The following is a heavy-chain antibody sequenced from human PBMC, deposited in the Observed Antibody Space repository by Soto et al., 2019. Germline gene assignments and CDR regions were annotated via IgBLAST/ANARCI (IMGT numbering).Heavy chain of an antibody. V-gene: IGHV1-3*01. D-gene: IGHD6-13*01. CDR2: INAGNGNT. CDR3: ARERRVVGGYSSNWYDYFDW. J-gene: IGHJ4*02. Sequence: GASVKVSCKASGYTFTSYAMHWVRQAPGQRLEWMGWINAGNGNTKYSQKFQGRVTNTRDTSASTAYMELSSLRSEDSAVYYCARERRVVGGYSSNWYDYFDWWGQGTLVTVSS. CDR1: GYTFTSYA.